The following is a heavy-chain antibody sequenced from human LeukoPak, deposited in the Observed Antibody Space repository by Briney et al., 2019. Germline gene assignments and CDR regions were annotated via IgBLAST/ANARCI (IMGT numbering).Heavy chain of an antibody. V-gene: IGHV3-23*01. D-gene: IGHD6-13*01. CDR3: AKHSSWYYMDV. J-gene: IGHJ6*03. CDR2: ISGSGGST. CDR1: GFTISSYG. Sequence: PGGSLRLSCAASGFTISSYGMSWVRQAPGKGLEWGSGISGSGGSTHYADSVKGRFTISRDNSKNTLYLQMNSLRAEDTAVYYCAKHSSWYYMDVWGKGTTVTVSS.